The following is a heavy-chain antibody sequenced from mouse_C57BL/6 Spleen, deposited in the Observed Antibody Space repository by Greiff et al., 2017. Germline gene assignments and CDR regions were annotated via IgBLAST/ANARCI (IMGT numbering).Heavy chain of an antibody. CDR2: ISSGSSTI. V-gene: IGHV5-17*01. J-gene: IGHJ4*01. CDR3: ARMGLLRYAMDY. Sequence: EVMLVESGGGLVKPGGSLKLSCAASGFTFSDYGMHWVRQAPEKGLEWVAYISSGSSTIYYTDTVKGRFTISRDNAKNTLFLQMTSLRSEDTAMYYCARMGLLRYAMDYWGQGTSVTVSS. CDR1: GFTFSDYG. D-gene: IGHD2-3*01.